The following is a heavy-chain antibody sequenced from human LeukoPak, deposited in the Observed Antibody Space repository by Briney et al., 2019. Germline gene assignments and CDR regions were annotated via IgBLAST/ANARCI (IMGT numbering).Heavy chain of an antibody. CDR1: GFTFSSYA. J-gene: IGHJ4*02. CDR2: ISGSGGST. V-gene: IGHV3-23*01. D-gene: IGHD2-21*02. CDR3: AKDPHIVVVTAIPGHFDY. Sequence: GGSLRLSCAASGFTFSSYAMSWVRQAPGKGLEWVSAISGSGGSTYYADSVKGRFTISRDNSKNTLYLQINSLRAEDTAVYYCAKDPHIVVVTAIPGHFDYWGQGTLVTVSS.